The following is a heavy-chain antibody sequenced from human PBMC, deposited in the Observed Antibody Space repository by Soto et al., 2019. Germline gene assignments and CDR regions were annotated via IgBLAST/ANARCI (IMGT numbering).Heavy chain of an antibody. D-gene: IGHD3-3*01. J-gene: IGHJ6*02. CDR3: TTDGDIYTIFGVVRNMDV. Sequence: PGGSLRLSCAASGFTFSNAWMNWVRQAPGKGLEWVGRIKSKTDGGTTDYAAPVKGRFTISRDDSKNTLYLQMNSLKTEDTAVYYCTTDGDIYTIFGVVRNMDVWGQGTTVTVSS. V-gene: IGHV3-15*07. CDR1: GFTFSNAW. CDR2: IKSKTDGGTT.